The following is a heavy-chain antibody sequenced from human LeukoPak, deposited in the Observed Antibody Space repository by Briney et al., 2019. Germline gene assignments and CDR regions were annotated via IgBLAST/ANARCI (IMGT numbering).Heavy chain of an antibody. CDR3: ARSPRIAAAGTTDFFDY. Sequence: ASVKVSCKASGYTFTSYGISWVRQAPGQGLEWMGWISAYNGNTNYAQKFQGRVTMTTDTSTSTAYMELRSLRSDDTAVYYCARSPRIAAAGTTDFFDYWGQGTLVTVSS. J-gene: IGHJ4*02. D-gene: IGHD6-13*01. CDR2: ISAYNGNT. CDR1: GYTFTSYG. V-gene: IGHV1-18*01.